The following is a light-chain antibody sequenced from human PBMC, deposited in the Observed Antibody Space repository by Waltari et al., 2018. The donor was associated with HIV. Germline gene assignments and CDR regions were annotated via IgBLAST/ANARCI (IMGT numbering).Light chain of an antibody. CDR1: SSDVGGYNY. V-gene: IGLV2-14*01. CDR2: DVS. CDR3: SSYTSTYV. J-gene: IGLJ1*01. Sequence: QYALIQPASVSGSPGQSRTISCTATSSDVGGYNYVAWYPQHPGKPPKLMIYDVSNRPSGFSNRFSGSKSGNTASLTISGLQAEDEADYYCSSYTSTYVFGTGTKVTVL.